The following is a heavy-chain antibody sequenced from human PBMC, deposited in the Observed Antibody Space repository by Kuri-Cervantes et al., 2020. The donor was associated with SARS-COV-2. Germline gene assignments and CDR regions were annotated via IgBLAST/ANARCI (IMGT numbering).Heavy chain of an antibody. Sequence: ASVKVSCKVSGNTLTELPLHWVRQAPGKGLEWMGGFDPEQREIIYAQRFQGRVSMTEDTSTDTAYMELSSLSSEDTAVYYCARATYYDFWSGYYPSENYFDYWGQGTLVTVSS. D-gene: IGHD3-3*01. V-gene: IGHV1-24*01. CDR1: GNTLTELP. CDR3: ARATYYDFWSGYYPSENYFDY. CDR2: FDPEQREI. J-gene: IGHJ4*02.